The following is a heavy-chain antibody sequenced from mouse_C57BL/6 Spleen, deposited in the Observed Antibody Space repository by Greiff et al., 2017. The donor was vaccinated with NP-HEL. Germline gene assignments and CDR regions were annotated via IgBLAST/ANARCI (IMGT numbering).Heavy chain of an antibody. CDR3: ARGAGIVSYFDY. D-gene: IGHD2-5*01. V-gene: IGHV1-80*01. CDR1: GYAFSSYW. Sequence: QVQLKQSGAALVKPGASVKISCKASGYAFSSYWLNWVKQRPGKGLEWIGQIYPGDGDTNYNGKFKGKATLTAAKSSSTAYMQLSSLTSEDSAVYFCARGAGIVSYFDYWGQGTTLTVSS. J-gene: IGHJ2*01. CDR2: IYPGDGDT.